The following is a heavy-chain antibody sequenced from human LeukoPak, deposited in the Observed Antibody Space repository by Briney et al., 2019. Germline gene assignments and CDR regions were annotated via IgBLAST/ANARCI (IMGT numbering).Heavy chain of an antibody. CDR2: IYHSGST. CDR1: GYSISSGYY. D-gene: IGHD4-23*01. J-gene: IGHJ4*02. Sequence: PSETLSLTCIVSGYSISSGYYWGWIRQPPGKGLEWFGSIYHSGSTYYNPSLKSRVTISVDTSKNQFSLKLSSVTAADTAVYYCAREVACYGGPLCYFDYWGQGTLVTVSS. CDR3: AREVACYGGPLCYFDY. V-gene: IGHV4-38-2*02.